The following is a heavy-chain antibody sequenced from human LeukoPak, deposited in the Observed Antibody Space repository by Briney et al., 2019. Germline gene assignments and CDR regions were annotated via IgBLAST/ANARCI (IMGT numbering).Heavy chain of an antibody. CDR1: GYTFTAYY. V-gene: IGHV1-2*02. J-gene: IGHJ4*02. D-gene: IGHD5-18*01. CDR2: INPNSGDT. CDR3: ATGVATAFTY. Sequence: ASVKVSCKASGYTFTAYYIHWVRQAPGQGLEWMAFINPNSGDTYSAPQFQGRVTMTRDTSISTASMELSRLSSDDTAVYYCATGVATAFTYWGQGTLVTVSS.